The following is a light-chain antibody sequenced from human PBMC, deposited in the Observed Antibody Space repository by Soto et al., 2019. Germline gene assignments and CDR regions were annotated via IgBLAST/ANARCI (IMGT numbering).Light chain of an antibody. CDR2: AAS. V-gene: IGKV1-8*01. CDR1: QSISSY. Sequence: IQMTQSPSSLSASLLDRVTITCXSSQSISSYLAWYQQKPGKAPKLLIYAASTLQSGVPSRFSGSGSGTDFTLTISCLQSEDFATYYCQQYYSYPTITFGQGTRLEIK. J-gene: IGKJ5*01. CDR3: QQYYSYPTIT.